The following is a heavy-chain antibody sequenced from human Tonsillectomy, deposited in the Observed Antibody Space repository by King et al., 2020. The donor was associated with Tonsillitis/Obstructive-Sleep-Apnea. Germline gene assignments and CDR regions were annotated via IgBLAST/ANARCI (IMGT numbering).Heavy chain of an antibody. CDR1: GFTFSDYA. Sequence: VQLVESGGGLVQPGGSLRLSCAASGFTFSDYAMSWVRQAPGKGLEWVSGINWSGGSTYYVDSVKGRFTISRDNSKNTMHLQMNSLGAEDTAVYYCAKDQAPALTLGYFDPWGQGTLVTVSS. V-gene: IGHV3-23*04. J-gene: IGHJ5*02. CDR2: INWSGGST. D-gene: IGHD5-12*01. CDR3: AKDQAPALTLGYFDP.